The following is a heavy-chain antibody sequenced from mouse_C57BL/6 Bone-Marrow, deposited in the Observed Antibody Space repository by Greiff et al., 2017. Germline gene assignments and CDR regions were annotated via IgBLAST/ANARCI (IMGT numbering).Heavy chain of an antibody. CDR1: GYTFTSYW. Sequence: QVQLQQPGAELVKPGASVKLSCTASGYTFTSYWMHWVKQRPGQGLEWIGMIHPNSGSTNYNEKFKSKATLTVDKSSSTAYMQLSSLTSEDSAVYYCARGYDGSLYFDYWGQGTTLTVSS. CDR2: IHPNSGST. V-gene: IGHV1-64*01. D-gene: IGHD1-1*01. CDR3: ARGYDGSLYFDY. J-gene: IGHJ2*01.